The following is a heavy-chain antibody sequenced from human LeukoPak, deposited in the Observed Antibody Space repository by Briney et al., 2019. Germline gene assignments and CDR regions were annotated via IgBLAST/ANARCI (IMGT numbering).Heavy chain of an antibody. CDR1: GFTFSGYG. CDR2: ISYDGSNK. D-gene: IGHD2-15*01. Sequence: GRSLRLSCAASGFTFSGYGMHWVRQAPGKGLEWVAVISYDGSNKYYADSVKGRFTISRDNSKNTLYLQMNSLRAEDTAVYYCAKGQIKYCSGGSCNIIDYWGQGTLVTVSS. CDR3: AKGQIKYCSGGSCNIIDY. V-gene: IGHV3-30*18. J-gene: IGHJ4*02.